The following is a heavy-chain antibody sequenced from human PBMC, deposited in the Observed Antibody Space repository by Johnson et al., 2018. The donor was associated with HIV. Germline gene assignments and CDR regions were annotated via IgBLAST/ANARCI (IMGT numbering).Heavy chain of an antibody. CDR1: GFTFSSYG. CDR3: ALTESRFLEWLFRAFDI. CDR2: IWYDGSNK. J-gene: IGHJ3*02. V-gene: IGHV3-33*01. D-gene: IGHD3-3*01. Sequence: QVQLVESGGGVVQPGRSLRLSCAASGFTFSSYGMHWVRQAPGKGLEWVAVIWYDGSNKYYADSVKGRFTISRDNSKNTLYLQMNSLRADDTAIYYCALTESRFLEWLFRAFDIWGQGTMVTVSS.